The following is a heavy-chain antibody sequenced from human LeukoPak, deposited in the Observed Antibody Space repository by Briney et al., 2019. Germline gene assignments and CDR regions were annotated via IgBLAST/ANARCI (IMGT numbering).Heavy chain of an antibody. Sequence: SETLSLTCAVYGGSFSSYYWSWIRQPPGKGLEWIGYIYYSGSTNYNPSLKSRVTISVDTSKNQFSLKLSSVTAADTAVYYCAREGPAYCGGDCYALDYWGQGTLVTVSS. CDR3: AREGPAYCGGDCYALDY. D-gene: IGHD2-21*02. CDR2: IYYSGST. V-gene: IGHV4-59*12. J-gene: IGHJ4*02. CDR1: GGSFSSYY.